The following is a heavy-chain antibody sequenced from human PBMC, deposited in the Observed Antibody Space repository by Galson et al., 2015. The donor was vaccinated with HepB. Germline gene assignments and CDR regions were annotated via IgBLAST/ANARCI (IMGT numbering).Heavy chain of an antibody. CDR2: IIPIFGTA. Sequence: SVKVSCKASGGTFSSYAISWVRQAPGQGLEWMGGIIPIFGTANYAQKFQGRVTITADESTSTAYMELSSLRSEDTAVYYCAQGGSSGWYGGVARYYYYYMDVWGKGTTVTVSS. CDR3: AQGGSSGWYGGVARYYYYYMDV. J-gene: IGHJ6*03. D-gene: IGHD6-19*01. V-gene: IGHV1-69*13. CDR1: GGTFSSYA.